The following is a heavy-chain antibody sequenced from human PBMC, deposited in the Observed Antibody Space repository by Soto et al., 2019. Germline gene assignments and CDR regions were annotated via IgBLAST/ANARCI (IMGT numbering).Heavy chain of an antibody. Sequence: WASVKVSCKASGYTFTSYDINWVRQATGQGLEWMGWMNPSSGNTVYAQKFQGRVNMSRNTSTSTAYMELSSLRSDDTAVYYCARRRGVVAARPYYYYVMDVWGQGTTVTVSS. V-gene: IGHV1-8*01. D-gene: IGHD6-6*01. CDR3: ARRRGVVAARPYYYYVMDV. CDR1: GYTFTSYD. J-gene: IGHJ6*02. CDR2: MNPSSGNT.